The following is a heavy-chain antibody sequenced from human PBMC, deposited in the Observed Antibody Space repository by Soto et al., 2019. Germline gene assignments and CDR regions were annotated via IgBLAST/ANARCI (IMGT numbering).Heavy chain of an antibody. V-gene: IGHV1-69*01. D-gene: IGHD3-10*01. CDR3: ARSPPGDYDGSGSYPGTFSWFDP. J-gene: IGHJ5*02. CDR1: GGTFSSYA. Sequence: QVQLVQSGAEVKKPGSSVKVSCKASGGTFSSYAISWVRQAPGQGLEWMGGIIPIFGTANYAQEFQGRFTITADESTSTAYMELSSMRSEDTAVYYCARSPPGDYDGSGSYPGTFSWFDPWGQGTLVTVSS. CDR2: IIPIFGTA.